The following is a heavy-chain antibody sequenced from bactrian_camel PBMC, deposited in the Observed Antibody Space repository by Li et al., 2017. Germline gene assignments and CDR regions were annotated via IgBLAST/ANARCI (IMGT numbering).Heavy chain of an antibody. CDR1: GFTFTNYW. D-gene: IGHD6*01. V-gene: IGHV3S25*01. J-gene: IGHJ4*01. CDR3: TRDPNGGSWHQMDY. CDR2: SSSGALSL. Sequence: QLVESGGGLVQPGRSLRLSCAASGFTFTNYWMHWVRQGPGKGLEWVSSSSSGALSLVYADSVKGRFTISRDNAKNTVYLLMNSLKPEDTAVYYCTRDPNGGSWHQMDYWGQGTQVTVS.